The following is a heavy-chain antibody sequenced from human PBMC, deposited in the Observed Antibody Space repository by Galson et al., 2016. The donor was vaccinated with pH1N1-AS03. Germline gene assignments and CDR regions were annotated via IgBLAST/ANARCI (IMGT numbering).Heavy chain of an antibody. CDR3: ARDRHYYDYIWGSYRYDWYFAL. CDR2: IWHDGSEK. Sequence: SLRLSCAASGFTFSSHGMHWVRQTPGKGLEWVAVIWHDGSEKYYADSVKGRFTISRDNSKNTLYLQMNSLRAEDTAVYYCARDRHYYDYIWGSYRYDWYFALWRRGTLLTVSS. D-gene: IGHD3-16*02. CDR1: GFTFSSHG. V-gene: IGHV3-33*01. J-gene: IGHJ2*01.